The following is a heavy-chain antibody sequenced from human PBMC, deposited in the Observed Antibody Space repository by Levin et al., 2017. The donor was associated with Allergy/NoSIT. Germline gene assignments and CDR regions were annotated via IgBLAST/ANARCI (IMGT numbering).Heavy chain of an antibody. V-gene: IGHV1-18*01. CDR2: IGVYNGNT. CDR1: GYTFATYG. D-gene: IGHD6-13*01. J-gene: IGHJ6*02. CDR3: ARDELGGAADGMDV. Sequence: ASVKVSCKASGYTFATYGISWVRQAPGQGLEWMGWIGVYNGNTKYAQNLQGRVTMTTDTSTSTAYMELRSLRSDDTAVYYCARDELGGAADGMDVWGQGTTVTVSS.